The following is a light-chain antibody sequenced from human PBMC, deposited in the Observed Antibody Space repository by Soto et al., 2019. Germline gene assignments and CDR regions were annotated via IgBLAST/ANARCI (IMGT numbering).Light chain of an antibody. J-gene: IGKJ3*01. V-gene: IGKV3-20*01. Sequence: EIVLTQSPGTLSLSPGERATLSCRASQSVSSSYLSWYQQKPGQAPRLLIYGASSSATGIPDRFSGSGSGTDFTLTISRLEPEYYAVYYWQQYGSSPLFTFGPGTKVHIK. CDR2: GAS. CDR3: QQYGSSPLFT. CDR1: QSVSSSY.